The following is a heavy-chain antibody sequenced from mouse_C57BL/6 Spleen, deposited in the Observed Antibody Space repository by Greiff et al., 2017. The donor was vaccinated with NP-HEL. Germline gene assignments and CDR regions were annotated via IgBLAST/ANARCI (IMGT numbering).Heavy chain of an antibody. CDR2: IYPSASET. CDR1: GYTFTSYW. Sequence: QVQLQQPGAELVRPGSSVKLSCKASGYTFTSYWTDWVKQRPGQGLEWIGNIYPSASETHSKQKFKDKATLTVDKSSSTAYMQLSSLTSADSAVYYCSRRGSDVGGCDYWGQGSTLTVSS. J-gene: IGHJ2*01. V-gene: IGHV1-61*01. CDR3: SRRGSDVGGCDY. D-gene: IGHD1-1*02.